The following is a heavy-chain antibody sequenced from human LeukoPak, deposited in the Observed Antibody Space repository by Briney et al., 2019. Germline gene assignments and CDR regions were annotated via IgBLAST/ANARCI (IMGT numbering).Heavy chain of an antibody. CDR1: GFTFSSYG. J-gene: IGHJ6*02. V-gene: IGHV3-74*01. D-gene: IGHD3-22*01. Sequence: GGSLRLSCAASGFTFSSYGMHWVRQAPGKGLVWVSRINSDGSSTSYADSVKGRFTISRDNAKNTLYLQMNSLRAEDTAVYYCARVETYYYDSSGYYSPAYGMDVWGQGTTVTVSS. CDR3: ARVETYYYDSSGYYSPAYGMDV. CDR2: INSDGSST.